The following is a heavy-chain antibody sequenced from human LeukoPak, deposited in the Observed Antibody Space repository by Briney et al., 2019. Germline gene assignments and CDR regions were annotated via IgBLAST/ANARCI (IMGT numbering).Heavy chain of an antibody. Sequence: DSMKGRFTISRDNAKNSLYPQMNSLGAEDTAVYYCARPYDTRGYFPDYWGQGTLVTVSS. CDR3: ARPYDTRGYFPDY. D-gene: IGHD3-22*01. J-gene: IGHJ4*02. V-gene: IGHV3-7*01.